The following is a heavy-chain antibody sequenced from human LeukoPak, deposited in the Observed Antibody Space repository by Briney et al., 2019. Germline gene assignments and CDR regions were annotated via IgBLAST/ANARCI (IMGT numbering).Heavy chain of an antibody. V-gene: IGHV4-39*07. Sequence: SETLSLTCTVSGGSIISSSYYWGWIRQPPGKGLEWIGSIYYSGNTDYNPSLKSRVTMSVDTSKNQFSLKLSSVTAADTAVYYCARVALRGLYSPNWFDPWGQGTLVTVSS. D-gene: IGHD3-10*01. CDR1: GGSIISSSYY. CDR3: ARVALRGLYSPNWFDP. J-gene: IGHJ5*02. CDR2: IYYSGNT.